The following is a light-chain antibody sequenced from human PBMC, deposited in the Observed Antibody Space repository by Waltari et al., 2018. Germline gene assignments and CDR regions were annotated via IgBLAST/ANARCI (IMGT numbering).Light chain of an antibody. CDR2: ANN. J-gene: IGLJ1*01. CDR1: NSNIGAGYD. Sequence: QSVLTQPPSVSGAPGQRVTISCTGSNSNIGAGYDVHWYQQLPTKAPKLLIFANNNRPSGVPDRFSGSRSGPSAARASTGLQAEDEADDYCQSYESSLSHSVFGTGTKVSVL. V-gene: IGLV1-40*01. CDR3: QSYESSLSHSV.